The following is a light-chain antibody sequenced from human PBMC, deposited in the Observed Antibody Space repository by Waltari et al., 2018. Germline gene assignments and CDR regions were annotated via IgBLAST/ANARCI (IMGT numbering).Light chain of an antibody. V-gene: IGLV1-47*01. CDR1: SPNTGSNS. CDR3: AAWDDSLSGHMV. Sequence: QSILTQPTSASGTPGQRVTISCSGSSPNTGSNSVSCYQEVPGTAPKLLIYRNNQRPSGVPDRFSGSKSGTSASLAISGLRSEDEAHYYCAAWDDSLSGHMVFGGGTKLTVL. J-gene: IGLJ2*01. CDR2: RNN.